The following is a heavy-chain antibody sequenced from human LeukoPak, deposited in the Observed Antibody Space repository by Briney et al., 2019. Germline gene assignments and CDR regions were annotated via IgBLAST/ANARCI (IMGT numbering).Heavy chain of an antibody. CDR1: GFPFSSYE. D-gene: IGHD3-10*02. Sequence: PGGSLRLSCAASGFPFSSYEVNCVPEAPGEALEWGSYISSSGSTIYYADSVKGRFTISRDNAKNSLYLQMNSLRAEDTAVYYCAELGITMIGGVWGKGTTVTISS. CDR3: AELGITMIGGV. V-gene: IGHV3-48*03. J-gene: IGHJ6*04. CDR2: ISSSGSTI.